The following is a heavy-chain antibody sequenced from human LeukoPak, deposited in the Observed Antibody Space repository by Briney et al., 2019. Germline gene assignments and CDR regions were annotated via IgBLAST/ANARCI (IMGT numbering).Heavy chain of an antibody. Sequence: GGSLRLSCAASGFTFRTYNMNWVRQAPGKGLEWISYISSSGHTTYYADSAKGRFTISRDNAKNSLYLQMNSLRVEDTAVYYCAKDSLTIFGVVPIDYWGQGTLVTVSS. J-gene: IGHJ4*02. D-gene: IGHD3-3*01. CDR3: AKDSLTIFGVVPIDY. CDR1: GFTFRTYN. V-gene: IGHV3-48*01. CDR2: ISSSGHTT.